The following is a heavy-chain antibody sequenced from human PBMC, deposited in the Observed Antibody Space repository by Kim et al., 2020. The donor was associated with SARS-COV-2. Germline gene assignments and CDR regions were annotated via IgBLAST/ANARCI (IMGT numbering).Heavy chain of an antibody. D-gene: IGHD3-10*01. CDR1: GFTFDDYA. CDR2: ISWNSGSI. J-gene: IGHJ4*02. Sequence: GGSLRLSCAASGFTFDDYAMHWVRQAPGKGLEWVSGISWNSGSIGYADSVKGRFTISRDNAKNSLYLQMSSLRAEDTALYYCAKGYGSGSYYSFDYWGQGTLVTVSS. V-gene: IGHV3-9*01. CDR3: AKGYGSGSYYSFDY.